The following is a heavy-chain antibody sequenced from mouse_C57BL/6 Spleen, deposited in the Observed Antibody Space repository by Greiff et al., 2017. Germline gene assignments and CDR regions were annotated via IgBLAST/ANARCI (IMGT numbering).Heavy chain of an antibody. CDR2: IHPNSGST. V-gene: IGHV1-64*01. CDR3: ARRGLTTVVPFDY. J-gene: IGHJ2*01. Sequence: VKLQQPGAELVKPGASVKLSCKASGYTFTSYWMHWVKQRPGQGLEWIGMIHPNSGSTNYNEKFKSKATLTVDKSSSTAYMQLSSLTSEDSAVYYCARRGLTTVVPFDYWGQGTTLTVSS. CDR1: GYTFTSYW. D-gene: IGHD1-1*01.